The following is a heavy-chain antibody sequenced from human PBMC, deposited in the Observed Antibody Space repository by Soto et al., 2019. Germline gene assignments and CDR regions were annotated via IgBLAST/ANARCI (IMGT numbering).Heavy chain of an antibody. CDR3: ARVVVITTEYYYGMDV. D-gene: IGHD3-22*01. CDR2: IIPIFGTA. Sequence: ASVKVSCKASGGTFSSYAISWVRQAPGQGLEWMGGIIPIFGTANYAQKFQGRVTITADESTSTAYMELSSLRSEDTAVYYCARVVVITTEYYYGMDVWGQGTTVTVSS. CDR1: GGTFSSYA. V-gene: IGHV1-69*13. J-gene: IGHJ6*02.